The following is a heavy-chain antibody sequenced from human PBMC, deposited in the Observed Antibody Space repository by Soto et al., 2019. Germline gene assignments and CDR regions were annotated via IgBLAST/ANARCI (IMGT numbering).Heavy chain of an antibody. V-gene: IGHV3-74*01. Sequence: PGGSLRLSCAASGFTFSSYWMHWVRQAPGKGLVWISRITHDGSTTRYADSVKGRFTISRDNAKNSLYLQMNSLRAEDTAVYYCASQSSEWLLFASWGQGTLVTVSS. CDR1: GFTFSSYW. J-gene: IGHJ4*02. CDR2: ITHDGSTT. D-gene: IGHD5-12*01. CDR3: ASQSSEWLLFAS.